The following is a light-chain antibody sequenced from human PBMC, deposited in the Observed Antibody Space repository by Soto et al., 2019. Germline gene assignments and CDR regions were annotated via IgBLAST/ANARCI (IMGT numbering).Light chain of an antibody. Sequence: DIQMPQSPSSLSASVGDRVSITCRASQSISTYLNWYQQKPVMTPKVLIYAASLLQSGVPSRFSGSGSCTDFTLAISSLLPEDFATYYCHTTYSNPWTLGNGTKVEIK. CDR3: HTTYSNPWT. J-gene: IGKJ1*01. V-gene: IGKV1-39*01. CDR1: QSISTY. CDR2: AAS.